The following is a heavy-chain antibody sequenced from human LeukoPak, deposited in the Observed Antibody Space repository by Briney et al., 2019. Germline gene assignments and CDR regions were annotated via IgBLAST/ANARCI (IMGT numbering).Heavy chain of an antibody. CDR1: GGSFSGYY. D-gene: IGHD5-18*01. CDR3: ARHEVSYGPMSYYYGMDV. V-gene: IGHV4-59*08. Sequence: PSETLSLTCAVYGGSFSGYYWSWIRQPPGKGLEWIGYIYYSGSTNYNPSLKSRVTISVDTSKNQFSLKLSSVTAADTAVYYCARHEVSYGPMSYYYGMDVWGQGTTVTVSS. J-gene: IGHJ6*02. CDR2: IYYSGST.